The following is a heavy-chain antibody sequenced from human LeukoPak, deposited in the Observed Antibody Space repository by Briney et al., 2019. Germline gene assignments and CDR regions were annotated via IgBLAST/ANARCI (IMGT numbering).Heavy chain of an antibody. D-gene: IGHD5-12*01. V-gene: IGHV4-59*02. J-gene: IGHJ5*02. CDR2: ISNSGST. Sequence: PSETLSLTCTVSGGSVNSSYWSWVRQPPAKGLEWIGFISNSGSTNYSPSFTRRLTISVDTSKNQVSLRLTSVTAADTAVYYCARHGRGYSFGAWFDPWGQGVLVTVSS. CDR3: ARHGRGYSFGAWFDP. CDR1: GGSVNSSY.